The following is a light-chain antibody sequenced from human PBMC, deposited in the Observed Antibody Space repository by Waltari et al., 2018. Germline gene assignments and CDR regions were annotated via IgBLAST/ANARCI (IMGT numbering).Light chain of an antibody. CDR1: ASNIGGNL. CDR3: ASWDDSLNGHWV. J-gene: IGLJ3*02. CDR2: RSD. V-gene: IGLV1-44*01. Sequence: QSVLTQPPSASGTPGQRVTISCSGSASNIGGNLVNWYQQLPGKAPKLLIYRSDQRPSGVPDRFSASKTGTSASLAISGLQSEDEADYFCASWDDSLNGHWVFSGGTRVTVL.